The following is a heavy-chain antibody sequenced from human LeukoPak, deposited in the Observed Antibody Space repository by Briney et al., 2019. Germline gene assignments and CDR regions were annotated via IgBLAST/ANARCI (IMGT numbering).Heavy chain of an antibody. V-gene: IGHV1-3*01. CDR3: ARDRYGRYSYGRTFDY. D-gene: IGHD5-18*01. CDR2: INAGNGNT. CDR1: GYTFTSYA. Sequence: ASVKVSCKASGYTFTSYAMHWVRQAPGQRLEWMGWINAGNGNTKYSQKFQGRVTITRDTSASTAYMELSSLRSEDTAVYYCARDRYGRYSYGRTFDYWGQGTLVTVSS. J-gene: IGHJ4*02.